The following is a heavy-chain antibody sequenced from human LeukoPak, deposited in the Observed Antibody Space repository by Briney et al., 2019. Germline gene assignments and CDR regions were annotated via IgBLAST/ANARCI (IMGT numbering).Heavy chain of an antibody. CDR3: ARGGDYYDSRGNWFDP. Sequence: SETLSLTCTVSGGSISSYYWSWIRQPPGKGLEWIGYIYYSGSTNYNPSLKSRVTISVDTSKNQFSLKLSSVTAADTPVYYCARGGDYYDSRGNWFDPWGQGTLVTVSS. CDR1: GGSISSYY. CDR2: IYYSGST. V-gene: IGHV4-59*01. D-gene: IGHD3-22*01. J-gene: IGHJ5*02.